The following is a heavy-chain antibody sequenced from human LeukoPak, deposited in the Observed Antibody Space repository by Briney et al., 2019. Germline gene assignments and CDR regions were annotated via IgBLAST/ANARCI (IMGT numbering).Heavy chain of an antibody. V-gene: IGHV1-69*13. CDR1: GGTFSSYA. CDR2: IIPIFGTA. Sequence: SVKVSCKASGGTFSSYAISWVRQAPGQGLEWMGGIIPIFGTANYAQKFQGRVTITADESTSTAYMELSSLRSEDTAVYYCASSPQYYYDSSGFGIDAFDIWGHGTMVTVSS. J-gene: IGHJ3*02. CDR3: ASSPQYYYDSSGFGIDAFDI. D-gene: IGHD3-22*01.